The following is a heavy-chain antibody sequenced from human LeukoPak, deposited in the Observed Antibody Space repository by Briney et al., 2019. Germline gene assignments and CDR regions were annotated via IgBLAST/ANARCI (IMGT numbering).Heavy chain of an antibody. CDR2: IRQDGHEN. CDR3: GRDLGGRSGY. V-gene: IGHV3-7*03. Sequence: GGSLRLSCAASGFTFSQYWMSWVRQAPGKGLEWVANIRQDGHENYYADSVKGRFSISRDNAKNTLYLQMNSLRAEDTAVYYCGRDLGGRSGYWGQGTLVTVSS. J-gene: IGHJ4*02. CDR1: GFTFSQYW. D-gene: IGHD1-26*01.